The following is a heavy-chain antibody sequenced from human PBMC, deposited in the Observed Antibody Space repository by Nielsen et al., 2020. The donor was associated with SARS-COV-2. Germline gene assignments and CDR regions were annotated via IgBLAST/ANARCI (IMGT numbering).Heavy chain of an antibody. J-gene: IGHJ4*02. Sequence: SVKVSCNASGGTFNNYSFSWVRQASGQGLEWMGGIIPLFDKANFAQKFQGRVTISADKSTSTAYMELRSLRSEDTAVYYCASLTIRGLEYWGQGTLVTVSP. CDR1: GGTFNNYS. CDR3: ASLTIRGLEY. CDR2: IIPLFDKA. D-gene: IGHD2-2*01. V-gene: IGHV1-69*06.